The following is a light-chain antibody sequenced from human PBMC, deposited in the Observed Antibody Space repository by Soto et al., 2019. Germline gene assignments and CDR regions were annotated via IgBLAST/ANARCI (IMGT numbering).Light chain of an antibody. V-gene: IGLV2-14*01. CDR1: SSDVGGYNY. Sequence: QSALTQPASVSGSPGQSITISCTGTSSDVGGYNYVSWYQQHPGKAPKLMIYEVSNRPLGVSNRFSGSKSGNTASLTISGLPAEDEADYYCSSYTSSSTPYVFGTGTKLTVL. CDR3: SSYTSSSTPYV. CDR2: EVS. J-gene: IGLJ1*01.